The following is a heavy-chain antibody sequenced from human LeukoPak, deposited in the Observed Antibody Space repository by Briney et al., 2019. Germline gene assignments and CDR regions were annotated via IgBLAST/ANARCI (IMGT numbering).Heavy chain of an antibody. Sequence: GGSLRLSCAASGFTFSRYWMNWVRQAPGKGLEWVAVISYDGSNKYYVDSVKGRFTISRDNSKNTLYLQMNSLRAEDTAVYYCARVGTSSLRDWFDPWGQGTLVTVSS. CDR3: ARVGTSSLRDWFDP. CDR2: ISYDGSNK. V-gene: IGHV3-30*03. CDR1: GFTFSRYW. J-gene: IGHJ5*02. D-gene: IGHD2-8*01.